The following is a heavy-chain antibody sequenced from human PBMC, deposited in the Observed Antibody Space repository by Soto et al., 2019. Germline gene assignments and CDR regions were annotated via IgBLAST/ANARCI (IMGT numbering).Heavy chain of an antibody. Sequence: GGSPRLSCAASGFTFSSYSMNWVRQAPGKGLEWVSSISSSSSYIYFADSVKGRFTISRDNAKNSLYLQMNSLRAEDTAVYYCTRWVAGYDYWGQGTLVTVSS. CDR1: GFTFSSYS. CDR3: TRWVAGYDY. J-gene: IGHJ4*02. V-gene: IGHV3-21*01. D-gene: IGHD2-15*01. CDR2: ISSSSSYI.